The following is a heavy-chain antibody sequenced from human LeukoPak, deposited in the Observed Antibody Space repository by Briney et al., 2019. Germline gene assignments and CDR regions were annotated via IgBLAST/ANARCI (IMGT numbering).Heavy chain of an antibody. CDR3: ARDAGLTYFDY. Sequence: SETLSLTCTVSGDSISSYYWTWIRQPAGKGLEWIGHIYTSGSTYYNPSLKSRVTMSVDTSKNQFSLKLSSVTAADTAMYYCARDAGLTYFDYWAREPWSPSPQ. CDR1: GDSISSYY. J-gene: IGHJ4*02. D-gene: IGHD3-22*01. V-gene: IGHV4-4*07. CDR2: IYTSGST.